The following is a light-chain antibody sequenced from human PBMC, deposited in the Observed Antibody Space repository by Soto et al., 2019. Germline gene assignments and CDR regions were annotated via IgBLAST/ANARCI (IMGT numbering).Light chain of an antibody. CDR3: AACDDTLSGDWV. CDR2: RDN. V-gene: IGLV1-47*01. CDR1: ISKVGSNY. J-gene: IGLJ3*02. Sequence: QSVLSQPPSASGTPGQRVTISCSGSISKVGSNYVYWYQQLPGTAPKLLIYRDNQRPSGVPDRCSASKSGTSAYLAISGLRSEDEAVYYCAACDDTLSGDWVFGGGTKLTVL.